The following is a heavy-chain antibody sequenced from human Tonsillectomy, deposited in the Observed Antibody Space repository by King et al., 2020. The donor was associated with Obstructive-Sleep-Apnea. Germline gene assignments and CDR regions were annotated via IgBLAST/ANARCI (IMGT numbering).Heavy chain of an antibody. V-gene: IGHV5-51*01. D-gene: IGHD3-10*01. CDR3: ARQGIHYYYGMDV. CDR2: IYPGDSEN. CDR1: GYSFTSYW. Sequence: VQLVESGAEVKKPGESLKISCKGSGYSFTSYWIGWVRQMPGKGLEWRGIIYPGDSENSYSPSFQGQVTISADKSISTAYLRWSSLKASETPMYYCARQGIHYYYGMDVWGQGTTVTVSS. J-gene: IGHJ6*02.